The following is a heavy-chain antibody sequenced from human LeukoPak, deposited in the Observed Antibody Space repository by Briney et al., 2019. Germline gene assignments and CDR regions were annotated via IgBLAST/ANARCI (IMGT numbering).Heavy chain of an antibody. CDR1: VYTFTSYD. Sequence: ASVKVSCKASVYTFTSYDINWVRQATGQGLEWLGWMNPNSGNTGYAQKFQGRVTMTRNTSISTAYMELSSLRSEDTAVYYCARGNRSMVQGVIVYWGQGTLVTVSS. CDR2: MNPNSGNT. CDR3: ARGNRSMVQGVIVY. D-gene: IGHD3-10*01. V-gene: IGHV1-8*01. J-gene: IGHJ4*02.